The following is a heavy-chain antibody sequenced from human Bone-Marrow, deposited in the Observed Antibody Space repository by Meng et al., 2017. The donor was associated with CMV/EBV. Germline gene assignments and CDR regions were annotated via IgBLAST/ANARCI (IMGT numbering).Heavy chain of an antibody. J-gene: IGHJ4*02. Sequence: GESLKISCAASGLTLSSYGIHWVRQAPGKGLEWVAFIRYDGGKKEYVDSVKGRFTISRDNSKNTVNLQMNSLRAGDTAVYYCTKDSGRGGHPWFRGVDYWGQGTLVTVSS. D-gene: IGHD2-15*01. CDR2: IRYDGGKK. CDR3: TKDSGRGGHPWFRGVDY. V-gene: IGHV3-30*02. CDR1: GLTLSSYG.